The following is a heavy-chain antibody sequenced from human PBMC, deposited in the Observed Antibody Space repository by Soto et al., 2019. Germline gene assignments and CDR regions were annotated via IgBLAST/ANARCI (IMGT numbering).Heavy chain of an antibody. J-gene: IGHJ4*02. CDR1: GFTFSDSA. D-gene: IGHD5-18*01. CDR2: IRNKGNNYAT. CDR3: TSRRDWTAVDPLDY. Sequence: EVQLVESGGGLVQPGGSLKLSCAASGFTFSDSAMHWVRQASGKGLEWVGRIRNKGNNYATAYTASVKGRFTISRDDSKNTVYLQMNSLKIADTAVYYCTSRRDWTAVDPLDYWGLGTLVTVSS. V-gene: IGHV3-73*02.